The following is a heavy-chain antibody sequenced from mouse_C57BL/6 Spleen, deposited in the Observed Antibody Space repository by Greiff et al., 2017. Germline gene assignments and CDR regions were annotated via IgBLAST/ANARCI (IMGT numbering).Heavy chain of an antibody. CDR1: GYTFTSYW. CDR2: IDPSDSET. V-gene: IGHV1-52*01. Sequence: VQLQQPGAELVRPGSSVKLSCKASGYTFTSYWMHWVKQRPIQGLEWIGNIDPSDSETPYNQKFKDKATLTVDKSSSTAYMQLSSLTSEDSAVYYCARSGTMVTAYYFDYWGQGTTLTVAS. CDR3: ARSGTMVTAYYFDY. J-gene: IGHJ2*01. D-gene: IGHD2-2*01.